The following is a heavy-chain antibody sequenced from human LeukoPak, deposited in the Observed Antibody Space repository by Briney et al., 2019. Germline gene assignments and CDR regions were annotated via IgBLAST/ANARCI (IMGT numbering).Heavy chain of an antibody. CDR3: ARRGGFYYGSSYFDY. CDR1: GGSFSGYY. D-gene: IGHD3-10*01. V-gene: IGHV4-34*01. CDR2: INHSGST. J-gene: IGHJ4*02. Sequence: PSETLSLTCAVYGGSFSGYYWSWIRQPPGKGLEWIGKINHSGSTNYNPSLKSRVTISVDTSKNQFSLKLSSVTAADTAVYYCARRGGFYYGSSYFDYWGQGTLVTVSS.